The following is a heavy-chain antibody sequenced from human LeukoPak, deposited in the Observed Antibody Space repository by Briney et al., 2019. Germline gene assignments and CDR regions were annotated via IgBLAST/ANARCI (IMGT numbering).Heavy chain of an antibody. CDR3: AKDRWNRGWSIADYY. CDR2: MSVGASHT. V-gene: IGHV3-23*01. J-gene: IGHJ4*02. D-gene: IGHD6-19*01. CDR1: GFTFSSYA. Sequence: QPGGSLRLSCAASGFTFSSYAMSWVRQAPGKGLEWVSAMSVGASHTYYADSVKGRFTISRDNSKTTLYLQRTSLRAEETAIYYCAKDRWNRGWSIADYYWGQGILVTVSS.